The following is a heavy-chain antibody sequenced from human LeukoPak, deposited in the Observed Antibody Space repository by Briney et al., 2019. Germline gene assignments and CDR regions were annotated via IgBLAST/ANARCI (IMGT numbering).Heavy chain of an antibody. CDR1: GFTFDDYA. V-gene: IGHV3-9*01. CDR2: ISWNSGSI. D-gene: IGHD6-13*01. Sequence: GGSLRLSCAASGFTFDDYAMHWVRQAPGKGLEWVSGISWNSGSIGYADTVKGRFTISRDNAKNSLYLQMNSLRAEDTALYYCAKAAVEQLSPFGYWGQGTLVTVSS. J-gene: IGHJ4*02. CDR3: AKAAVEQLSPFGY.